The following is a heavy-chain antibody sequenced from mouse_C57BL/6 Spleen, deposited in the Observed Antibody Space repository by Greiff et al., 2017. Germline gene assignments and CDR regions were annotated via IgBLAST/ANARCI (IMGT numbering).Heavy chain of an antibody. D-gene: IGHD2-4*01. CDR1: GYTFTSYW. Sequence: VQLQQPGAELVKPGASVKLSCKASGYTFTSYWMHWVKQRPGQGLEWIGLIHPNSGSSNYNEKFKSKATLTVDKSSSTAYMQLSSLTSEDSAVYCCAREGNYEYDSAVFAYWGQGTLVTVSA. J-gene: IGHJ3*01. V-gene: IGHV1-64*01. CDR3: AREGNYEYDSAVFAY. CDR2: IHPNSGSS.